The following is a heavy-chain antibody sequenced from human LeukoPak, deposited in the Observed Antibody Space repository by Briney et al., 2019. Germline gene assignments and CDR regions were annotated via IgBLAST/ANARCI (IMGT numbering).Heavy chain of an antibody. Sequence: PGGSLRLSCTGSGFTLGDYSMSWFRQAAGKGLEWVGFIRRKGYGGTTEYAASVKGRFTISRDDSKSTAYLQMNSLKTEDTAVYYCTRDHDFWSGPLDVWGTGTTVTVSS. CDR1: GFTLGDYS. J-gene: IGHJ6*04. D-gene: IGHD3-3*01. V-gene: IGHV3-49*03. CDR3: TRDHDFWSGPLDV. CDR2: IRRKGYGGTT.